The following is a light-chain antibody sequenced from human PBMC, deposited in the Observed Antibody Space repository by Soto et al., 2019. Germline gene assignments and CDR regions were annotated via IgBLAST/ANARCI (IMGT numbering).Light chain of an antibody. CDR3: QHYNNWPPMYT. CDR1: QSVSSN. CDR2: GAS. Sequence: EIVMTQSPATLSVSPGERATLSCRASQSVSSNLAWYQQKPGQAPSLLIYGASTRATGIPARFSGSGSGTEFTLTISSLQSEDFAVYYCQHYNNWPPMYTFGQGTKLEIK. V-gene: IGKV3-15*01. J-gene: IGKJ2*01.